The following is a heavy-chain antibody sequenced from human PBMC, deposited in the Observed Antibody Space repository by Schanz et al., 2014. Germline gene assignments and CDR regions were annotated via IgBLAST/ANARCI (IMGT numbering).Heavy chain of an antibody. CDR2: IGGSDGNT. CDR1: GYTFTSYG. Sequence: QVQLVQSGTEVKKLGASVKVSCKASGYTFTSYGISWVRQAPGQGLEWMGWIGGSDGNTNFAQKFQGRVTMTTDTSTSTVYMELRSLTSDDSAVYYCARDRDQWDGNYLDYWGQGTLVTVSS. J-gene: IGHJ4*02. CDR3: ARDRDQWDGNYLDY. D-gene: IGHD1-26*01. V-gene: IGHV1-18*04.